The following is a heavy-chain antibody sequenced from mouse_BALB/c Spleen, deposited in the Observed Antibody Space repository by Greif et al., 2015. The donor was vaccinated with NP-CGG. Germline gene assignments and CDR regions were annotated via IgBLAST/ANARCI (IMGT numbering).Heavy chain of an antibody. CDR3: ARSGYYGSSYWYFDV. Sequence: EVKLMDSGAELVKPGASAKLSCTASGFNIKDTYMHWVKQRPEQGLEWIGRIDPANGNTKYDPKFQGKATITADTSSNTAYLQLSSLTSEDTAVYYCARSGYYGSSYWYFDVWGAGTTVTVSS. V-gene: IGHV14-3*02. D-gene: IGHD1-1*01. CDR1: GFNIKDTY. J-gene: IGHJ1*01. CDR2: IDPANGNT.